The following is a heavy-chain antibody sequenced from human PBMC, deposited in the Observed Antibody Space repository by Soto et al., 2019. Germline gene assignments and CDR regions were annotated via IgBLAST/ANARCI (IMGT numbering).Heavy chain of an antibody. Sequence: GGSLRLSCIASGFSLANYPMNWVRTTPGKGLEWISYSSPRGDTIYYADSVEGRFTISRDNARNSLSLHMSSLRDEDSALYYCAKGPHTNVGWPYYFESWGQGVQVTGSS. CDR1: GFSLANYP. CDR2: SSPRGDTI. J-gene: IGHJ4*02. CDR3: AKGPHTNVGWPYYFES. V-gene: IGHV3-48*02. D-gene: IGHD6-19*01.